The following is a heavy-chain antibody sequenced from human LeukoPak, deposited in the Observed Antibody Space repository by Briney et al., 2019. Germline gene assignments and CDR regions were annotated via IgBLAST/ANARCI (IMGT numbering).Heavy chain of an antibody. CDR1: GGSISSYY. CDR2: IYYSGGT. CDR3: ARRHVVGGTFAFDI. Sequence: SETLSLTCTVSGGSISSYYWGWIRQPPGKGLEWIGYIYYSGGTNYNPSLKSRVTISVDTSKNQFSLKLNSVTAADTAVYYCARRHVVGGTFAFDIWGQGTMVTVSS. D-gene: IGHD1-26*01. V-gene: IGHV4-59*08. J-gene: IGHJ3*02.